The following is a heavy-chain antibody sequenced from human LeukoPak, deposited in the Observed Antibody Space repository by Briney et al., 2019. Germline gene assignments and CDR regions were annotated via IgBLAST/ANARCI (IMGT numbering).Heavy chain of an antibody. CDR2: IYTSGST. D-gene: IGHD3-10*01. CDR1: GGSISSYY. V-gene: IGHV4-4*07. Sequence: PSETLSLTCTVSGGSISSYYWSWIRQPAGKGLEWIGRIYTSGSTNYNPSLKSRVTMSVDTSKNQFSLKLSSVTAADTAVYYCAREVTMVRGDRDWFDPWGQGTQVTVSS. CDR3: AREVTMVRGDRDWFDP. J-gene: IGHJ5*02.